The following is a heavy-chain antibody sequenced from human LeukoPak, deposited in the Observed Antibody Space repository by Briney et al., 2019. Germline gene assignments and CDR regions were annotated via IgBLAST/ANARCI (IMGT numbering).Heavy chain of an antibody. V-gene: IGHV4-39*01. J-gene: IGHJ4*02. D-gene: IGHD3-10*01. CDR3: ASYGSGTRRDY. CDR2: MYYSGST. CDR1: GGSISSNSYY. Sequence: SETLSLTCTVSGGSISSNSYYWGWIRQPPGKGLEWIGSMYYSGSTYYNPSLKSRVTISVDTSKNQFSLKLSSVTAADTAVYYCASYGSGTRRDYWGQGTLVTVSS.